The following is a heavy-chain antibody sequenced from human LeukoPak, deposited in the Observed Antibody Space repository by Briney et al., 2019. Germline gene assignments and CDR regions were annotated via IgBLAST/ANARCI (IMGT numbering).Heavy chain of an antibody. J-gene: IGHJ4*02. CDR1: GFTVSSNY. V-gene: IGHV3-64D*06. D-gene: IGHD6-6*01. Sequence: GGSLRLSCAASGFTVSSNYMSWVRQAPGKGLEFVSHISSNGATTYYADSVKGRFTISRDNSKNTLYLQMSSLRADDTAVYYCVEDRSIAAPNNDFFDSWGQGALVTVSS. CDR2: ISSNGATT. CDR3: VEDRSIAAPNNDFFDS.